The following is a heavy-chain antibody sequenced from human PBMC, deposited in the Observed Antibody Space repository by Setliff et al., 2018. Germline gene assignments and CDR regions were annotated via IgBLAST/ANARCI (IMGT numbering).Heavy chain of an antibody. Sequence: SETLSLTCTVSGGSISSGDYYWSWIRQPPGKGLEFVGYIYYSGSTSYNPSLKSRVTISIDTSKNQFSLKVNSVTAADTAVYYCASAPLLYSDSSGLSGTFDIWGQGTMVTVSS. D-gene: IGHD3-22*01. CDR2: IYYSGST. J-gene: IGHJ3*02. CDR1: GGSISSGDYY. CDR3: ASAPLLYSDSSGLSGTFDI. V-gene: IGHV4-30-4*08.